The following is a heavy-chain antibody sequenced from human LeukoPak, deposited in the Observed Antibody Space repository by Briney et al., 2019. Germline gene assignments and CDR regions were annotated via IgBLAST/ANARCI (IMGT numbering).Heavy chain of an antibody. D-gene: IGHD5-24*01. CDR2: IYYSGST. V-gene: IGHV4-39*01. Sequence: SSGTLSLTCTVSGGSISSSSYYWGWIRQPPGKGLEWFGSIYYSGSTYYNPSLKSRVTISVDTSRNQFSLKLSSVTAADTAVYYCAKGDRDGYNWELFDYWGQGTLVTVSS. J-gene: IGHJ4*02. CDR3: AKGDRDGYNWELFDY. CDR1: GGSISSSSYY.